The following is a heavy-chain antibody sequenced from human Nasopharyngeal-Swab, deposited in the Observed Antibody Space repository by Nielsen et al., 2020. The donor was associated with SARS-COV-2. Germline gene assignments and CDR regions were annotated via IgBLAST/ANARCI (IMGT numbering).Heavy chain of an antibody. V-gene: IGHV3-21*06. CDR3: ARLPSAWGRRDFDY. CDR2: VSTGGDYI. J-gene: IGHJ4*02. D-gene: IGHD6-19*01. Sequence: GESLKISCAASGFTFRFYTMHWVRQAPGKGLEWVSSVSTGGDYIHYADSVKGRFTISRDNAKNALYLQMSSLRAEDTAVYYCARLPSAWGRRDFDYWGQGTLVTVSS. CDR1: GFTFRFYT.